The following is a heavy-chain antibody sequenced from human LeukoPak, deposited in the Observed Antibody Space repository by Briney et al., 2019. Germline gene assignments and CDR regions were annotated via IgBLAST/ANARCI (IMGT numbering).Heavy chain of an antibody. CDR1: GYTFTSYE. J-gene: IGHJ3*02. V-gene: IGHV1-8*01. D-gene: IGHD3-22*01. CDR2: RNPNRGST. Sequence: ASVQDSCQASGYTFTSYEINWVRQAGGQGRDWMGRRNPNRGSTGYAQKFQGRVTMTRNTSISTAYMELSSLRSEDTAVYYCARGNYYDSRGYYYEAFDIWGQGTMVTVSS. CDR3: ARGNYYDSRGYYYEAFDI.